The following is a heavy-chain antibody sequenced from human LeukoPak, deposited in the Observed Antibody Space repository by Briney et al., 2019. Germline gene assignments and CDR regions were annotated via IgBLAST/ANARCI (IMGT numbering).Heavy chain of an antibody. J-gene: IGHJ4*02. CDR1: GGSISSYY. D-gene: IGHD3-22*01. V-gene: IGHV4-59*01. CDR2: IYYSGGT. Sequence: PSETLSLTCTVSGGSISSYYWSWIRQPPGKGLERIGYIYYSGGTNYNPSLKSRATISVDTSKNQFSLKLSSVTAADTAVYYCARDSGYYDLDYWGQGTLVTVSS. CDR3: ARDSGYYDLDY.